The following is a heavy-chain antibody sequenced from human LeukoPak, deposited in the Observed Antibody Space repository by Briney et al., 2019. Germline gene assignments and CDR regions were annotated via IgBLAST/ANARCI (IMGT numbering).Heavy chain of an antibody. CDR3: ASYLGSYFDYFDY. J-gene: IGHJ4*02. CDR2: IIPIFGTA. V-gene: IGHV1-69*05. D-gene: IGHD1-26*01. Sequence: SAKVSCKASGGTFSSYAISWVRQAPGQGLEWMGGIIPIFGTANYAQKFQGRVTITTDESTSTAYMELSSLRSEDTAVYYCASYLGSYFDYFDYWGQGTLVTVSS. CDR1: GGTFSSYA.